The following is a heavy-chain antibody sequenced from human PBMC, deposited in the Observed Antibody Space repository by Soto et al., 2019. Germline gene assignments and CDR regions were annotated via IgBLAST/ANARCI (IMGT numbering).Heavy chain of an antibody. CDR2: ISAYNGNT. Sequence: DSVKGSCKASGYRCTSYDISWVRQAPGQGLEWMGWISAYNGNTNYAQKLQGRVTMTTDTSTSTAYMELRSLRSDDTAVYYCARDENIWGGYLIEIWFDPWGQGTLVTVSS. V-gene: IGHV1-18*01. J-gene: IGHJ5*02. D-gene: IGHD3-16*02. CDR1: GYRCTSYD. CDR3: ARDENIWGGYLIEIWFDP.